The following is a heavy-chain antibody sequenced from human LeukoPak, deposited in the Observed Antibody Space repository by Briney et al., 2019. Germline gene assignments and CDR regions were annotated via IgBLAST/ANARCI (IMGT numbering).Heavy chain of an antibody. CDR1: GYTFTGYY. V-gene: IGHV1-2*02. Sequence: ASVKVSCKASGYTFTGYYMHWVRQAPGQGLEWMGWINPNSGGTNYAQKFQGRVTMTRDTSISTAYMELSRLRSDDTAVYYCARDLGFLEWLFDVVEPYFDYWGQGTLVTVSS. J-gene: IGHJ4*02. CDR2: INPNSGGT. CDR3: ARDLGFLEWLFDVVEPYFDY. D-gene: IGHD3-3*01.